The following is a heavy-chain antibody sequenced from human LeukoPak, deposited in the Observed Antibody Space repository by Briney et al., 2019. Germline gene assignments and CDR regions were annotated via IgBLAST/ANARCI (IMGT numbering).Heavy chain of an antibody. CDR1: GFTFSSYG. D-gene: IGHD2-2*01. Sequence: QTGGSLRLSCAASGFTFSSYGMHWVRQAPGKGLEWVAFIRYDGSNKYYADSVKGRFTISRDNSKNTLYLQMNSLRAEDTAVYYCAKDALGYCSSTSCYHFDYWGQGTLVTVSS. J-gene: IGHJ4*02. CDR3: AKDALGYCSSTSCYHFDY. CDR2: IRYDGSNK. V-gene: IGHV3-30*02.